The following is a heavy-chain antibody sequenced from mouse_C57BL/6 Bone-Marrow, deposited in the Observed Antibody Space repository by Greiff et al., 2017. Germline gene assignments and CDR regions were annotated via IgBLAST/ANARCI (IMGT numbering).Heavy chain of an antibody. CDR2: INPSSGYT. J-gene: IGHJ2*01. Sequence: VQLVESGAELARPGASVKMSCKASGYTFTSYTMHWVKQRPGQGLEWIGYINPSSGYTKYNQQFKDKATLTADKSSSTAYMQLSSLTSEDSAVYYCARTTTVVPYYFDYWGQGTTLTVSS. D-gene: IGHD1-1*01. V-gene: IGHV1-4*01. CDR3: ARTTTVVPYYFDY. CDR1: GYTFTSYT.